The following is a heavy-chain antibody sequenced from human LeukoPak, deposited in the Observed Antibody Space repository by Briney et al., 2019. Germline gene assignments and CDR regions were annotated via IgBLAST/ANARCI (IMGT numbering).Heavy chain of an antibody. Sequence: GASVKVSCKASGYTFVSYVIHWLRQAPGQRLEWMGWITADNGNTEYSQKFQGRVTITRDTSATTAYMELSSLRSEDTAVYYCARDRGGTGDFDYWGQGTLVTVSS. CDR3: ARDRGGTGDFDY. CDR1: GYTFVSYV. J-gene: IGHJ4*02. CDR2: ITADNGNT. D-gene: IGHD7-27*01. V-gene: IGHV1-3*01.